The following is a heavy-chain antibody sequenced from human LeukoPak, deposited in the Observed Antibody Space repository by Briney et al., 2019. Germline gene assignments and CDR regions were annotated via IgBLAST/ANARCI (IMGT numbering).Heavy chain of an antibody. CDR1: GYTFTSYG. CDR3: ARGLEYSSSWYFDY. V-gene: IGHV1-18*01. CDR2: ISAYNGNT. J-gene: IGHJ4*02. D-gene: IGHD6-13*01. Sequence: GASVKVSCKASGYTFTSYGISWVRQAPGQGLEWMGWISAYNGNTNYAQKFQGRVTITADESTSTAYMELSSLRSEDTAVYYCARGLEYSSSWYFDYWGQGTLVTVSS.